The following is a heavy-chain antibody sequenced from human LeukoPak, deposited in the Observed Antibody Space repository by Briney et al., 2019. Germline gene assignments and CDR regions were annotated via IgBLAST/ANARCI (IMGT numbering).Heavy chain of an antibody. CDR1: GYTFTGYY. CDR3: ARSQRLLPEYYFDY. CDR2: INPNSGGT. J-gene: IGHJ4*02. D-gene: IGHD2-21*01. V-gene: IGHV1-2*02. Sequence: ASVKVSCKASGYTFTGYYMHWVRRAPGQGLEWMGWINPNSGGTNYAQKFQGRVTMTRDTSISTAYMELSRLRSDDTAVYYCARSQRLLPEYYFDYWGQGTLVTVSS.